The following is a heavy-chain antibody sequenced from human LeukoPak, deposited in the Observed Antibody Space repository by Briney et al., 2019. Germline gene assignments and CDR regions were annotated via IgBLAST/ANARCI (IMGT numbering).Heavy chain of an antibody. CDR2: ISGSGGST. D-gene: IGHD3-22*01. J-gene: IGHJ5*02. Sequence: GGSLRPSCAASGFTFSSYAMSWVRQAPGKGLEWVSAISGSGGSTYYADSVKGRFTISRDNSKNTLYLQMNSLRAEDTAVYYCAKCYYDSSGYYYVSKSHSPVYWFDPWGQGTLVTDSS. V-gene: IGHV3-23*01. CDR3: AKCYYDSSGYYYVSKSHSPVYWFDP. CDR1: GFTFSSYA.